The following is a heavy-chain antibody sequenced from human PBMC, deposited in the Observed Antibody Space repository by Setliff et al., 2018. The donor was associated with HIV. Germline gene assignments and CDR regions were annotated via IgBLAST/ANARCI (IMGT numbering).Heavy chain of an antibody. V-gene: IGHV3-48*04. CDR2: IRSDSTII. D-gene: IGHD3-22*01. CDR1: GFSFSIYH. CDR3: AKHSSGYLTGYYFDY. J-gene: IGHJ4*02. Sequence: LRLSCAASGFSFSIYHMNWVRQAPGKGLEWVSYIRSDSTIIYYADSVKGRFTISRDNAKNSLYLQMNTLKVEDTAVYYCAKHSSGYLTGYYFDYWGQGTLVTVSS.